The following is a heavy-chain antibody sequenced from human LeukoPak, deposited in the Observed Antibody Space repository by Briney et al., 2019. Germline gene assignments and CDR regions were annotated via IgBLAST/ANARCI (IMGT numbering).Heavy chain of an antibody. CDR2: ISYDGSNK. D-gene: IGHD3-3*01. CDR1: GFTFSSYG. CDR3: ARESTYYDFWSGYYASNWFDP. Sequence: PGGSLRLSCAASGFTFSSYGMHWVRQAPGKGLEWVAVISYDGSNKYYADSVKGRFTISRDNSKNTLYLQMNSLRAEDTAVYYCARESTYYDFWSGYYASNWFDPWGQGTLVTVSS. J-gene: IGHJ5*02. V-gene: IGHV3-30*03.